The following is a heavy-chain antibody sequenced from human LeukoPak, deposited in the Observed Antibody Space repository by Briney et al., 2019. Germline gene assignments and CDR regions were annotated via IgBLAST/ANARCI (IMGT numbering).Heavy chain of an antibody. Sequence: GGSLRLSCAASGFTFSIYWMSWVRQAPGKGLEWVANIKQDASEIYYVGSVKGRFTISRDNAKNSLSLQMSSLRDEDTAVYYCARDLGSAWSRGAFDVWGQGTMVTVSS. CDR2: IKQDASEI. CDR3: ARDLGSAWSRGAFDV. D-gene: IGHD6-19*01. V-gene: IGHV3-7*01. CDR1: GFTFSIYW. J-gene: IGHJ3*01.